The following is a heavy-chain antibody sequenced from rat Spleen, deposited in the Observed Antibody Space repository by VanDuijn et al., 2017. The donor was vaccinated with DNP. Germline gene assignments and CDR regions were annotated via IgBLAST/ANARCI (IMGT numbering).Heavy chain of an antibody. J-gene: IGHJ1*01. D-gene: IGHD1-11*01. CDR3: ARGLNYGGYNYYWYFDF. Sequence: EVQLQESGPGLVKPSQSLSLTCSVTGYSITRSYRWNWIRKFPGNKLEWMGYINYSGSTGHNPSLKSRISITRDTSKNQFFLQLNSVTTEDTATYYCARGLNYGGYNYYWYFDFWGPGTMVTVSS. CDR2: INYSGST. V-gene: IGHV3-1*01. CDR1: GYSITRSY.